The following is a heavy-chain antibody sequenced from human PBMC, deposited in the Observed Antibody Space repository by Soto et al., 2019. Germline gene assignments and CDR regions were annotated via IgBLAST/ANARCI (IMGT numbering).Heavy chain of an antibody. J-gene: IGHJ4*02. D-gene: IGHD2-21*02. CDR1: GGSVSSGSYY. CDR2: IYYSGST. Sequence: SETLSLTCTVSGGSVSSGSYYWSWIRQPPGKGLEWIGYIYYSGSTNYNPSLKSRVTISVDTSKNQFSLKLSSVTAADTAVYYCARDRGGGDRRLYYFDYWGQGTLVTVS. CDR3: ARDRGGGDRRLYYFDY. V-gene: IGHV4-61*01.